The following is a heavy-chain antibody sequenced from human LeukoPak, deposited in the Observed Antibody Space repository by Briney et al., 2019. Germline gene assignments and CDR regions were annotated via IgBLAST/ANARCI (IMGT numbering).Heavy chain of an antibody. J-gene: IGHJ6*03. CDR3: ARDQGHFDWFRHKKYYYYMDV. CDR2: INHSGST. D-gene: IGHD3-9*01. CDR1: GGSFSGYY. Sequence: SETLSLTCAVYGGSFSGYYWSWIRQPPGKGLEWIGEINHSGSTNYNPSLKSRVTISVDTSKNQFSLKLSSVTAADTAVYYCARDQGHFDWFRHKKYYYYMDVWGKGTTVTVSS. V-gene: IGHV4-34*01.